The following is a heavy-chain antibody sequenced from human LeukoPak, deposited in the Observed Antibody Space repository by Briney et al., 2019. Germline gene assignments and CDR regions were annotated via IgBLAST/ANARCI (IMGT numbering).Heavy chain of an antibody. V-gene: IGHV4-38-2*02. Sequence: PSETLSLTCTVSGYSISSGYYWGWIRQPLGKGLEWIGSIYHSGSTYHNPSLKSRVTISVDTSKNQFSLKLSSVTAADTAVYYCARDGDTAIGYWGQGTLVTVSS. CDR1: GYSISSGYY. CDR3: ARDGDTAIGY. CDR2: IYHSGST. J-gene: IGHJ4*02. D-gene: IGHD5-18*01.